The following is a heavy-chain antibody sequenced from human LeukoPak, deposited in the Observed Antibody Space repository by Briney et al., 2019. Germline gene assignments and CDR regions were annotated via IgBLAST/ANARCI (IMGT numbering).Heavy chain of an antibody. CDR3: ARDRGSSDY. CDR1: GFTFSSYG. CDR2: IWYDGSNK. V-gene: IGHV3-33*01. Sequence: GRSLRLSCAASGFTFSSYGMHWVRQAPGKGLEWVAVIWYDGSNKYYADSVKGRFTTSRDNSKNTLYLQMNSLRAEDTAVYYCARDRGSSDYWGQGTLVTVSS. D-gene: IGHD6-6*01. J-gene: IGHJ4*02.